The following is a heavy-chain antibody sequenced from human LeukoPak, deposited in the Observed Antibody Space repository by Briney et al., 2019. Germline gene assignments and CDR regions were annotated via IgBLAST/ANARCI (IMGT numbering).Heavy chain of an antibody. Sequence: GGSLRLSCAASGFTFSSYSMNWVRQAPGKGLEWVSSISSSSSYIYYADSVKGRFTISRDNAKNSLYLQMNSLRAEVTAVYYCARALGSGSFHFDYWGQGTLVTVSS. D-gene: IGHD3-10*01. CDR2: ISSSSSYI. CDR1: GFTFSSYS. J-gene: IGHJ4*02. CDR3: ARALGSGSFHFDY. V-gene: IGHV3-21*01.